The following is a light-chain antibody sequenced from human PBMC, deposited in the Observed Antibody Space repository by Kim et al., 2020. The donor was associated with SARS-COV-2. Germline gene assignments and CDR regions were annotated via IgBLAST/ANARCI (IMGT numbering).Light chain of an antibody. J-gene: IGKJ2*01. V-gene: IGKV1-16*02. Sequence: SATVGDKVTITCRASQDIRNHLAWFQQKPGKAPKSLIYTASTLLNGVPSKFSGSGSGTEFTLTITSLQPDDLATYYCQQYNTYPYTFGQGTKLEIK. CDR1: QDIRNH. CDR2: TAS. CDR3: QQYNTYPYT.